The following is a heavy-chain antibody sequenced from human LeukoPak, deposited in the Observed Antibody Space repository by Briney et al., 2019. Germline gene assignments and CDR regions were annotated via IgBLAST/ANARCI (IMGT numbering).Heavy chain of an antibody. J-gene: IGHJ5*02. D-gene: IGHD2-2*02. V-gene: IGHV1-2*02. CDR3: ARYCSSTSCYRRRNWFDP. CDR1: GSTFSSYA. Sequence: ASVKVSCKASGSTFSSYAISWVRQAPGQGLEWMGWINPNSGGTNYAQKFQGRVTMTRDTSISTAYMELSRLRSDDTAVYYCARYCSSTSCYRRRNWFDPWGQGTLVTVSS. CDR2: INPNSGGT.